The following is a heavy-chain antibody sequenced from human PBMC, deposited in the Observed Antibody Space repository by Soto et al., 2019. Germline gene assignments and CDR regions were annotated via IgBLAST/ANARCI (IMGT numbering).Heavy chain of an antibody. J-gene: IGHJ4*02. CDR1: GYTFTSYA. Sequence: ASVKVSCKASGYTFTSYAIHWVRQAPGQRLEWMGWINTGSGNIKYSQKFQGRVTITRETSANTAYMELSSLRSEDAAVYYCARDSGGWVYYFDYWGQGTLVTVSS. CDR3: ARDSGGWVYYFDY. V-gene: IGHV1-3*04. CDR2: INTGSGNI. D-gene: IGHD6-19*01.